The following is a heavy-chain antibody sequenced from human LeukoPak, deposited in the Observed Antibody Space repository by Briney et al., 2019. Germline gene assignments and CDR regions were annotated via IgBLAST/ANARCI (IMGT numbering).Heavy chain of an antibody. V-gene: IGHV3-30*03. Sequence: GGSLRLSCAASGFAFSSYGVHWVRQAPGKGLEWVAVISYDGSNKYYADSVKGRFTISRDNSKNTLYLQMNSLRAEDTAVYYCARPNWNQGSFDYWGQGTLVTVSS. CDR1: GFAFSSYG. D-gene: IGHD1-1*01. CDR3: ARPNWNQGSFDY. CDR2: ISYDGSNK. J-gene: IGHJ4*02.